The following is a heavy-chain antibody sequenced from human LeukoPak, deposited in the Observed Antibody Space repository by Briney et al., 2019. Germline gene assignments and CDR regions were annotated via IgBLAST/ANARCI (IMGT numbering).Heavy chain of an antibody. D-gene: IGHD6-13*01. Sequence: PGGSLRLSCEASGFTFSSYGMHWVRQAPGKGLEWVAFIRNDGTTKYYADSVKGRLTSSRDNSKNTLYLQMNSLRAEDTAVYYCAKDEIFGSSWTFDYWGQGTLVTVSS. V-gene: IGHV3-30*02. CDR3: AKDEIFGSSWTFDY. CDR2: IRNDGTTK. CDR1: GFTFSSYG. J-gene: IGHJ4*02.